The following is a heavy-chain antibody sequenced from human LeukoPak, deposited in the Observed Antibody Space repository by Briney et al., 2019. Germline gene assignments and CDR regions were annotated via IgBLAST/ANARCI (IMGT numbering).Heavy chain of an antibody. CDR3: ARDGVVGTGIAFDI. CDR1: GYTFTSYD. V-gene: IGHV1-3*01. J-gene: IGHJ3*02. Sequence: ASVKVSCKASGYTFTSYDINWVRQAPGQRLEWMGWIIPGNGKTKYSQKFQGRVSITRDTSATTVYMDLSSLRSEDTAVYYCARDGVVGTGIAFDIWGQGTMVTVSS. D-gene: IGHD7-27*01. CDR2: IIPGNGKT.